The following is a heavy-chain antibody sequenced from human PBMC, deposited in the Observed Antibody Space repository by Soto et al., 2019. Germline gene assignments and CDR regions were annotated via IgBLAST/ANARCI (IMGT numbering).Heavy chain of an antibody. Sequence: GGSLRLSCAASGFTFSSYAMSWVRQAPGKGLEWVSAISGSGGSTYYADSVKGRFTISRDNSKNTLYLQMNSLRAEDTAVYYCAKAYYDILTGYYHPPSNYFDYWGQGTLVTVSS. V-gene: IGHV3-23*01. CDR1: GFTFSSYA. J-gene: IGHJ4*02. CDR3: AKAYYDILTGYYHPPSNYFDY. D-gene: IGHD3-9*01. CDR2: ISGSGGST.